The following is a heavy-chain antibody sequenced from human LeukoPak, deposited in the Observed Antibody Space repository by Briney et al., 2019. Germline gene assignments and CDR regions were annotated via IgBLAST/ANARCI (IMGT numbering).Heavy chain of an antibody. J-gene: IGHJ6*03. CDR1: GGSFSGYY. CDR3: ARGPPLGVVQYYYGSGSPNYYYMDV. D-gene: IGHD3-10*01. Sequence: PSETLSLTCAVYGGSFSGYYWSWIRQPPGKGLEWIGYIYYSGSTNYNPSLKSRVTISVDTSKNQFSLKLSSVTAADTAVYYCARGPPLGVVQYYYGSGSPNYYYMDVWGKGTTVTVSS. V-gene: IGHV4-59*01. CDR2: IYYSGST.